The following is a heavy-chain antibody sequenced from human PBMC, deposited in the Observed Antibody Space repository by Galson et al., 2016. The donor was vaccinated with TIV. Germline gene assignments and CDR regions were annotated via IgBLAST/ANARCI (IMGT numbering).Heavy chain of an antibody. CDR2: ISSNSVSR. CDR1: GFTFHDYG. Sequence: LRLSCAASGFTFHDYGMHWVRQAPGKGLAWVSGISSNSVSRGYADSVKGRFTVSRDNAKNSLYLQMNSLRGEDTALYYCSKARGYGYGSPRDYYYGMDVWGQGTTVIVSS. J-gene: IGHJ6*02. V-gene: IGHV3-9*01. CDR3: SKARGYGYGSPRDYYYGMDV. D-gene: IGHD5-18*01.